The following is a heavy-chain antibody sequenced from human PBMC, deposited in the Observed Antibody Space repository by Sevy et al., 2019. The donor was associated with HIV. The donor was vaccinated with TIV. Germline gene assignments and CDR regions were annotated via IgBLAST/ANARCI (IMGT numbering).Heavy chain of an antibody. V-gene: IGHV3-7*03. CDR3: AREMMNTAMDPGFDY. Sequence: GGSLRLSCAASGFTFSSYWMSWVRQAPGKGLEWVANIKQDGSEKYYVDSVKGRFTISRDNAKSSLYLQMNSLRAEDTAVYYCAREMMNTAMDPGFDYWGQGTLVTVSS. J-gene: IGHJ4*02. CDR1: GFTFSSYW. CDR2: IKQDGSEK. D-gene: IGHD5-18*01.